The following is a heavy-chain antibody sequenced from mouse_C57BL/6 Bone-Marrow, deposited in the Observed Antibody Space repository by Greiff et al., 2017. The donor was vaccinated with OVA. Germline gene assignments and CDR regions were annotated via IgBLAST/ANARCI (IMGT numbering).Heavy chain of an antibody. CDR3: ARGGLHAMDD. CDR1: GFTFSDYG. D-gene: IGHD3-1*01. Sequence: EVMLVESGGGLVQPGGSLKLSCAASGFTFSDYGMAWVRQAPRKGPEWVAFISNLAYSIYYADTVTGRFTISRENAKNTLYLEVSSLRSEDTAMYYCARGGLHAMDDWGQGTSVTVSS. CDR2: ISNLAYSI. V-gene: IGHV5-15*04. J-gene: IGHJ4*01.